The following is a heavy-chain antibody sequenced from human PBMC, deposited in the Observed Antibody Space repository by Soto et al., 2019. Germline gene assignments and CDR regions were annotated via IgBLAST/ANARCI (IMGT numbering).Heavy chain of an antibody. D-gene: IGHD2-15*01. V-gene: IGHV2-5*01. CDR2: IYWNDDK. J-gene: IGHJ3*02. CDR3: AHWEFGTVVEGLSAFDI. CDR1: GFSLSTSGVG. Sequence: QITLKESGPPLVKPTQTLTLTCTFSGFSLSTSGVGVGWIRQPPGKALEWLALIYWNDDKRYSPSLKSRLTIPKDTSKNQVVLTMTNMDPVDTATYYCAHWEFGTVVEGLSAFDIWGQGTMVTVSS.